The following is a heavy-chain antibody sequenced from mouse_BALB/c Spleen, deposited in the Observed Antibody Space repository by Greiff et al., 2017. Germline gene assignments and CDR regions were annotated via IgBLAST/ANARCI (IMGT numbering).Heavy chain of an antibody. CDR1: GYTFTSYD. CDR2: IYPGDGST. CDR3: ARGGYYRYAMDY. J-gene: IGHJ4*01. Sequence: SGPELVKPGALVKISCKASGYTFTSYDINWVKQRPGQGLEWIGWIYPGDGSTKYNEKFKGKATLTADKSSSTAYMQLSSLTSENSAVYFCARGGYYRYAMDYWGQGTSVTVSS. D-gene: IGHD2-3*01. V-gene: IGHV1S33*01.